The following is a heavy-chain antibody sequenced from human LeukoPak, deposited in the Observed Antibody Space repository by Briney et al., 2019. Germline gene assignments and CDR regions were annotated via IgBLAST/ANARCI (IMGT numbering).Heavy chain of an antibody. CDR1: GFTFSSYW. D-gene: IGHD3-22*01. Sequence: GGSLRLSCAASGFTFSSYWVSWVRQAPGKGLEWVANIKQDGSEKYYVDSVKGRFTISRDNAKNSLYLQMNSLRAEDTAVYYCARAGMSNYDSSGYYDYWGQGTLVTVSS. J-gene: IGHJ4*02. V-gene: IGHV3-7*01. CDR3: ARAGMSNYDSSGYYDY. CDR2: IKQDGSEK.